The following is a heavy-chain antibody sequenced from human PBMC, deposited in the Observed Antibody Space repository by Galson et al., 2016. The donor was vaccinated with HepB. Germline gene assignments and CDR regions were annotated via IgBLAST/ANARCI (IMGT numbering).Heavy chain of an antibody. CDR2: INHGGLT. V-gene: IGHV4-34*01. CDR3: ARKRERGWGIMTEVGGLDV. Sequence: SETLSLTCGVNGGSFISNYWTWIRQTPGKGLEWIGEINHGGLTKYNPSLESRMKMSVDTSKRQVSLTFRLVTAADTAVYYCARKRERGWGIMTEVGGLDVWGQGTTVIVSS. CDR1: GGSFISNY. D-gene: IGHD7-27*01. J-gene: IGHJ6*02.